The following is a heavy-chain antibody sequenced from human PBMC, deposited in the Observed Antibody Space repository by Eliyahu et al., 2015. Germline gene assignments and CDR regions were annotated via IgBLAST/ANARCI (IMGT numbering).Heavy chain of an antibody. J-gene: IGHJ4*02. CDR3: ARVGGYCSGGSCYSKPYFDY. V-gene: IGHV1-18*01. CDR2: ISAYNGNT. D-gene: IGHD2-15*01. Sequence: PGQGLEWMGWISAYNGNTNYAQKFRGRVTMTTDTSTSTAYMELRSLRSDDTAIYYCARVGGYCSGGSCYSKPYFDYWGQGTLVTVSS.